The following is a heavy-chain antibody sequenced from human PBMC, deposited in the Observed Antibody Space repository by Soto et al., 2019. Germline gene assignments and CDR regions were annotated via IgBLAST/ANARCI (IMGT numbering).Heavy chain of an antibody. D-gene: IGHD5-12*01. CDR3: AGGRWLRSAFDY. CDR2: INHSGST. J-gene: IGHJ4*02. V-gene: IGHV4-34*01. Sequence: QVQLQQWGAGLLKPSETLSLTCAVYGGSFSGYYWSWIRQPPGKGLEWIGEINHSGSTNYNPSLMSRVTISVDPSENQFSLNLSSVTAADTAVYYCAGGRWLRSAFDYWGPGTVVTVSS. CDR1: GGSFSGYY.